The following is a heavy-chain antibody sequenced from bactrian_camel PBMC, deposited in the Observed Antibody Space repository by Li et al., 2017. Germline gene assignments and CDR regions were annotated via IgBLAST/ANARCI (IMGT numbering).Heavy chain of an antibody. J-gene: IGHJ2*01. D-gene: IGHD6*01. Sequence: VQLVESGGGLVQPGGSLRLSCAASGFTFSSYYMSWVRQAPGKGLEWVSSSDGNNTYYADSVRGRFTISRDNAKNTVLLQMNSLKSEDTALYYCATRVPYGGGWYDDPYRSLDVWGQGTQVTVS. CDR1: GFTFSSYY. CDR2: SDGNNT. CDR3: ATRVPYGGGWYDDPYRSLDV. V-gene: IGHV3-2*01.